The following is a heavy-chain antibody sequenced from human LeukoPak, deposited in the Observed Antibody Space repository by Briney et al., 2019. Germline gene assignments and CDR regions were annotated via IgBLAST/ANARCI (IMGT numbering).Heavy chain of an antibody. D-gene: IGHD2-21*02. CDR2: INEDGSYK. CDR3: ARDATRGGDNDY. V-gene: IGHV3-7*01. J-gene: IGHJ4*02. CDR1: GFTFTSYW. Sequence: PGGSLRLSCAASGFTFTSYWMSWVRQAPGKGLEWVANINEDGSYKFHADSVKGRLTISRDNSKNSLYLQMSSLRADDTAVYYCARDATRGGDNDYWGQGTLVTVSS.